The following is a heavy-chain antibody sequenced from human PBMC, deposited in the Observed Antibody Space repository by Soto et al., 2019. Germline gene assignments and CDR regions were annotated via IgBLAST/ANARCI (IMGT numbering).Heavy chain of an antibody. CDR3: AKIAEAVAGTVYGY. CDR2: IGGGGGST. D-gene: IGHD6-19*01. CDR1: GFTFSTYA. V-gene: IGHV3-23*01. Sequence: HPGGSLRLSCAASGFTFSTYAMGWVRQAPGKGLEWVSAIGGGGGSTDYADSVKGRFTISRDNSKNTLYLQRNSLRAEDTAIYYCAKIAEAVAGTVYGYWGQGTLVTVSS. J-gene: IGHJ4*02.